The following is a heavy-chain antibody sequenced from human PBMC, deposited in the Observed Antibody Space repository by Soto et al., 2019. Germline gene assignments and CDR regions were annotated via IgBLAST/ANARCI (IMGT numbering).Heavy chain of an antibody. CDR1: GGSISSSSYY. D-gene: IGHD2-15*01. CDR3: ARPYCSGGSCYSRRAFDI. V-gene: IGHV4-39*01. J-gene: IGHJ3*02. Sequence: QLQLQESGPGLVKPSETLSLTCTVSGGSISSSSYYWGWIRQPPGKGLAGIGSIYYSGSTYYNPSLKSRVTISVYTSKNLFSLKLSSVTAADTAVYYCARPYCSGGSCYSRRAFDIWGQGTMVTVSS. CDR2: IYYSGST.